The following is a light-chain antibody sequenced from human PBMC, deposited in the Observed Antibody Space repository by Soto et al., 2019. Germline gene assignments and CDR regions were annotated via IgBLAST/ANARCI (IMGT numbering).Light chain of an antibody. J-gene: IGKJ2*02. Sequence: EIVLTQSPGTLSLSPGERAALSCRASQSVSSTYLAWYQQKPGQAPRLLIYGASSRATGIPDRSSGSGSGTDFTLTISRLEPEDFAVYYCKQYGYPPRTFGQGTKVDIK. CDR2: GAS. CDR3: KQYGYPPRT. CDR1: QSVSSTY. V-gene: IGKV3-20*01.